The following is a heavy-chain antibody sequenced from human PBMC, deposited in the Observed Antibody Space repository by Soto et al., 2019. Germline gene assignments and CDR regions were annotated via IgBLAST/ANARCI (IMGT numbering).Heavy chain of an antibody. Sequence: EVQLVESGGGLVKPGGSLRLSCAASGFTFSNAWMNWVRQAPGKGLEWVGRIKSKTDGGTTDYAAPVKGRFTISRDEYKNTLYLQMNSLKTEDTAVYYCTAGSHYYYYYGMDVWGQGTTVTVSS. D-gene: IGHD3-10*01. J-gene: IGHJ6*02. CDR1: GFTFSNAW. V-gene: IGHV3-15*07. CDR3: TAGSHYYYYYGMDV. CDR2: IKSKTDGGTT.